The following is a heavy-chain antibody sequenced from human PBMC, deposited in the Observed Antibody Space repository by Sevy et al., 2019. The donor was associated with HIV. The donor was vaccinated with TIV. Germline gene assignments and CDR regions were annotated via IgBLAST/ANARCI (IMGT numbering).Heavy chain of an antibody. Sequence: GGSLRLSCAASGFTFSSYAMSWVRQAPGKGLEWVPAISGSGGSTYYADSVKGRFTISRDNSKNTLYLQMNSLRAEDTAVYYCARDKYYYDSSVCSIWGQGTMVTASS. CDR1: GFTFSSYA. J-gene: IGHJ3*02. V-gene: IGHV3-23*01. D-gene: IGHD3-22*01. CDR2: ISGSGGST. CDR3: ARDKYYYDSSVCSI.